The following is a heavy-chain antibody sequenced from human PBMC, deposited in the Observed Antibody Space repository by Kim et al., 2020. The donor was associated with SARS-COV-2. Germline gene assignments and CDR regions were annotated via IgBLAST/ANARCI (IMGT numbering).Heavy chain of an antibody. Sequence: SETLSLTCTVSGGSISSSSYYWGWIRQPPGKGLEWIGSIYYSGSTYYNPSLKSRVTISVDTSKNQFSLKLSSVTAADTAVYYCASSRGRYCSSTSCYSRVGSYYYYGMDVWGQGTTVTVSS. CDR1: GGSISSSSYY. J-gene: IGHJ6*02. V-gene: IGHV4-39*01. CDR3: ASSRGRYCSSTSCYSRVGSYYYYGMDV. CDR2: IYYSGST. D-gene: IGHD2-2*01.